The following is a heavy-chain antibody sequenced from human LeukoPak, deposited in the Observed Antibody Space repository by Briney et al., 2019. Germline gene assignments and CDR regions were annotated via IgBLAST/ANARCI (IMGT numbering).Heavy chain of an antibody. CDR3: ARPLNYYDSSGYYDGDY. V-gene: IGHV5-51*01. J-gene: IGHJ4*02. CDR1: GYSFTSYW. CDR2: IYPGDSDT. Sequence: GESLKISCKGSGYSFTSYWIGWVRQMPGKGLEWMGIIYPGDSDTRYSPSFQGQVTISADKSISTAYLQWSSLKASDTAMYYCARPLNYYDSSGYYDGDYWGQGTLVTVSS. D-gene: IGHD3-22*01.